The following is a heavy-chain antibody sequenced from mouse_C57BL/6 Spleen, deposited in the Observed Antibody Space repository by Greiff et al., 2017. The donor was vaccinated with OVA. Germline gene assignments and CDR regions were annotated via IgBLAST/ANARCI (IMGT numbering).Heavy chain of an antibody. Sequence: QVHVKQSGAELVKPGASVKISCKASGYAFSSYWMNWVKQRPGKGLEWIGQIYPGDGDTNYNGKFKGKATLTADKSSSTAYMQLSSLTSEDSAVYFCARNEGPYSNWFAYWGQGTLVTVSA. D-gene: IGHD2-5*01. CDR3: ARNEGPYSNWFAY. CDR2: IYPGDGDT. CDR1: GYAFSSYW. J-gene: IGHJ3*01. V-gene: IGHV1-80*01.